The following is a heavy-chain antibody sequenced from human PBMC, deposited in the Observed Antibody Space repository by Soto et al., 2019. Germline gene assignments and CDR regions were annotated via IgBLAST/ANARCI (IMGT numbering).Heavy chain of an antibody. J-gene: IGHJ4*02. V-gene: IGHV1-24*01. Sequence: ASVKVSCKVSGYTLTELSMHWVRQAPGKGLEWMGGFDPEDGETIYAQKFQGRVTMTEDTSTDTAYMELSSLRSEDTAVYYCATGGSEEWELLSFDYWGQGTLVTVSS. CDR2: FDPEDGET. CDR1: GYTLTELS. D-gene: IGHD1-26*01. CDR3: ATGGSEEWELLSFDY.